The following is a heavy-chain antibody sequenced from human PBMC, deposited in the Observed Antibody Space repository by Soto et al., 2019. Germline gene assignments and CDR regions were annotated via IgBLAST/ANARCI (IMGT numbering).Heavy chain of an antibody. Sequence: PGGSLRLSCAASGFTFSSYCMHWVRQAPGKGLEWVAVIWYDGSNKYYADSVKGRFTISRDNSKNTLYLQMNSLRAEDTAVYYCARGIIDYSTVYYYYYYMDVWGKGTTVTVSS. CDR3: ARGIIDYSTVYYYYYYMDV. V-gene: IGHV3-33*01. CDR2: IWYDGSNK. D-gene: IGHD4-4*01. J-gene: IGHJ6*03. CDR1: GFTFSSYC.